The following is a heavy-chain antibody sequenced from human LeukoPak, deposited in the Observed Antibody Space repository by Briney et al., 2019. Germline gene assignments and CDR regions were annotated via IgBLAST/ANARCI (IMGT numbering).Heavy chain of an antibody. V-gene: IGHV4-39*07. J-gene: IGHJ1*01. CDR1: GGPISSSSYY. D-gene: IGHD2-15*01. CDR3: ARVAAAKYFQH. CDR2: IYYSGST. Sequence: SETLSLTCTVSGGPISSSSYYWGWIRQPPGKGLEWIGSIYYSGSTYYNPSLKSRVTISVDTSKNQFSLKLSSVTAADTAVYYCARVAAAKYFQHWGQGTLVTVSS.